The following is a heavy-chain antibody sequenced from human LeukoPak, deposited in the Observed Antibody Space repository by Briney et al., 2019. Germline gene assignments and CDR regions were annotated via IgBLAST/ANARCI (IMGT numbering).Heavy chain of an antibody. J-gene: IGHJ5*02. Sequence: SETLSLTCTVSGGSISSGSYYWSWIRQPAGKGLEWIGRIYTSGSTNYNPSLKSRVTISVDTSKNQFSLKLSSVTAADTAVYYCARDLYSSGGGFDPWGQGTLVTVSS. CDR2: IYTSGST. CDR1: GGSISSGSYY. CDR3: ARDLYSSGGGFDP. V-gene: IGHV4-61*02. D-gene: IGHD6-19*01.